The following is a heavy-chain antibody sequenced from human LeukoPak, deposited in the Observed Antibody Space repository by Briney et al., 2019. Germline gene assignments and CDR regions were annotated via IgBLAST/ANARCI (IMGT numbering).Heavy chain of an antibody. J-gene: IGHJ4*02. Sequence: ETLSLTCTVSGGSISSYHWSWIRQPPGKGLEWVSTISDSGGRTYYADPVKGRFTISRDNSKNRLYLQLNSLRAEDTAVYHCAKDRWTGSSGYYGDLDSWGQGTLVTVSS. CDR1: GGSISSYH. CDR3: AKDRWTGSSGYYGDLDS. D-gene: IGHD3-22*01. CDR2: ISDSGGRT. V-gene: IGHV3-23*01.